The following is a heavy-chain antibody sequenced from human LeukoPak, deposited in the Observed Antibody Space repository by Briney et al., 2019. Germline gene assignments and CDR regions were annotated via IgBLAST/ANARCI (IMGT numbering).Heavy chain of an antibody. CDR3: ARHLGIAAHNWFDP. D-gene: IGHD6-13*01. Sequence: TGGSLRLSCAASGCTFSSYWMTWVRKAPGKGLEWVANIKLDVSETYYVDSVRGRFTISRDNTKNSLYLQMDSLRAEDTAVYYCARHLGIAAHNWFDPWGQGTLVTVSS. CDR2: IKLDVSET. J-gene: IGHJ5*02. V-gene: IGHV3-7*01. CDR1: GCTFSSYW.